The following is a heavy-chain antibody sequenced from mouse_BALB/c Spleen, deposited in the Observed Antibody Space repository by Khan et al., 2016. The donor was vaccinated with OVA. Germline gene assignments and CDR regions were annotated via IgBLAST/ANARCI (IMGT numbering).Heavy chain of an antibody. D-gene: IGHD1-1*01. CDR2: IYPGNSDT. J-gene: IGHJ3*01. Sequence: EVQLQESGTVLARPGASVRMSCKASGYIFTDYLMHWVKQRPGQGLEWIGSIYPGNSDTNYNQKFKAKAKLTALPSASTAYMDLSSLTNEDSAVYYCTRAGYGAFAFWGQGTLVTVSA. CDR1: GYIFTDYL. CDR3: TRAGYGAFAF. V-gene: IGHV1-5*01.